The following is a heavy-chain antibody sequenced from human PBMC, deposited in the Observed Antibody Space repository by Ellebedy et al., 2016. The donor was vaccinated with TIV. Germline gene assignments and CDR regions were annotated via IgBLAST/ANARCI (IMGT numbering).Heavy chain of an antibody. CDR3: ARDLDGDYEYWFDP. D-gene: IGHD4-17*01. CDR2: IYTSGST. CDR1: GGSISSYY. V-gene: IGHV4-4*07. Sequence: SETLSLXXTVSGGSISSYYWSWIRQPAGKGLEWIGRIYTSGSTNYNPSLKSRVTMSVDTSKNQFSLKLSSVTAADTAVYYCARDLDGDYEYWFDPWGQGTLVTVSS. J-gene: IGHJ5*02.